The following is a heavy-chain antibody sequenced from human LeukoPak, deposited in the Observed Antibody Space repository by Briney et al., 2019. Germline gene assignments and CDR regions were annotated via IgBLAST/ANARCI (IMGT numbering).Heavy chain of an antibody. CDR3: AKGYRIVSGSLDY. J-gene: IGHJ4*02. D-gene: IGHD3-10*01. Sequence: AGGSLRLSCAASGFTFDDYTMHWVRQAPGKGLEWVSLISWDGGNTFYADSVKGRFTISRDHSKNSLYLQMNSLRTEDTALYYCAKGYRIVSGSLDYWGQGTLVTVSS. CDR2: ISWDGGNT. V-gene: IGHV3-43*01. CDR1: GFTFDDYT.